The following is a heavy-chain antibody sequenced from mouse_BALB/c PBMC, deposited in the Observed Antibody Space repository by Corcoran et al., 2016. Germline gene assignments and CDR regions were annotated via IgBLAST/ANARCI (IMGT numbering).Heavy chain of an antibody. Sequence: DVQLQESGPGLVKPSQSLSLTCSVTGYSITSGYYWNWIRQFPGNKLEWMGYISYDGSNNYNPSLKNRISITRDTSKNQFFLKLNSVTTEDTATYYCASGYVFDYWGQGTTLTVSS. CDR1: GYSITSGYY. CDR2: ISYDGSN. D-gene: IGHD2-2*01. J-gene: IGHJ2*01. V-gene: IGHV3-6*02. CDR3: ASGYVFDY.